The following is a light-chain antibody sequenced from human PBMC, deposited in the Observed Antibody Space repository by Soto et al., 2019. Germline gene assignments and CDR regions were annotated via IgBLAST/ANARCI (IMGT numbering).Light chain of an antibody. Sequence: EIVLTQSPGTLSLFPGERATLSCRASQSVSSSYLAWYQQKPGQAPRLLVYGASSRATGIPDRFSGSGSGTDLTLTISRVEPEDFAVYYCQHYGSSPFTFGPGTRVDIK. CDR1: QSVSSSY. CDR3: QHYGSSPFT. J-gene: IGKJ3*01. V-gene: IGKV3-20*01. CDR2: GAS.